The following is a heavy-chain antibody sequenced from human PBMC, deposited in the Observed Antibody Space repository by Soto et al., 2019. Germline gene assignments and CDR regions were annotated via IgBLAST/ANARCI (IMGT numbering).Heavy chain of an antibody. Sequence: EVQLVESGGALVQPGRSLRLSCAASGFTFDDYAMHWVRQVPGKGLEWVSGISWNGRSKAYAGSVEGRFTISRDSASKSLYLQMDSLRAEDTALYYCAKDGVSLAYFYYMDVWGKGTTVTVSS. CDR2: ISWNGRSK. J-gene: IGHJ6*03. CDR1: GFTFDDYA. V-gene: IGHV3-9*01. CDR3: AKDGVSLAYFYYMDV. D-gene: IGHD2-21*01.